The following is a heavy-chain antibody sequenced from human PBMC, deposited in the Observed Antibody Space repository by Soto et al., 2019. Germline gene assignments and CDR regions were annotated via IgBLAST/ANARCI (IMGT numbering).Heavy chain of an antibody. J-gene: IGHJ6*01. CDR2: IIPIFGTA. Sequence: GASVKVSCKASGGTFSSYAISWVRQAPGQGLEWMGGIIPIFGTANYAQKFQGRVTITADESTSTAYMELSSLRSEDTAVYYCARTGFGFLAPYGMDVWGQGTTVTVSS. CDR1: GGTFSSYA. V-gene: IGHV1-69*13. CDR3: ARTGFGFLAPYGMDV. D-gene: IGHD3-10*01.